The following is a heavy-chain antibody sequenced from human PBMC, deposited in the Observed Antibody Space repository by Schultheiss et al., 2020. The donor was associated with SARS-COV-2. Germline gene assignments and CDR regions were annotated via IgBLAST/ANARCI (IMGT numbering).Heavy chain of an antibody. CDR3: ARARGYYYDSSGYGNAFDI. V-gene: IGHV1-46*01. CDR2: INPSGGST. D-gene: IGHD3-22*01. CDR1: GYTFTGYY. Sequence: ASVKVSCKASGYTFTGYYMHWVRQAPGQGLEWMGIINPSGGSTSYAQKFQGRVTMTRDTSTSTVYMELSSLRSEDTAVYYCARARGYYYDSSGYGNAFDIWGQGTMVTVSS. J-gene: IGHJ3*02.